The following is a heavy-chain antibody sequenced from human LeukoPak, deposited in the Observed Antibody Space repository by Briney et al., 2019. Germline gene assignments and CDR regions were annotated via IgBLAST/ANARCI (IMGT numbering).Heavy chain of an antibody. D-gene: IGHD2/OR15-2a*01. J-gene: IGHJ6*03. CDR2: INTNTGNP. Sequence: GASVKVSCKASGYTFTSYAMNWVRQAPGQGLEWMGWINTNTGNPTYAQGFTGRFVLSLDTSVSTAYLQISSLKAEDTAVYYCARDRFLLYYYYMDVWGKGTTVTVSS. CDR3: ARDRFLLYYYYMDV. CDR1: GYTFTSYA. V-gene: IGHV7-4-1*02.